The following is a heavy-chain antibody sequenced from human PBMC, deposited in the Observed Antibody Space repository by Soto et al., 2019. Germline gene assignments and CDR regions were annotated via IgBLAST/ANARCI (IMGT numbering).Heavy chain of an antibody. D-gene: IGHD2-2*02. V-gene: IGHV1-69*01. J-gene: IGHJ6*02. CDR1: GGTFSSYA. CDR3: ARDLVVVVPAAIPTDSYYYYYGMDV. Sequence: QVQLVQSGAEVKKPGSSVKVSCKASGGTFSSYAISWVRQAPGQGLEWMGGIIPIFGTANYAQKFQGRVTIPADEDTSTAYMELSSLRSADTAVYYCARDLVVVVPAAIPTDSYYYYYGMDVWGQGTTVTVSS. CDR2: IIPIFGTA.